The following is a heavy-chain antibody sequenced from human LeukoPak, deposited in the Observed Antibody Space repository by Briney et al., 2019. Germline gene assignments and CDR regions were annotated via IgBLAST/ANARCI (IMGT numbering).Heavy chain of an antibody. CDR3: VRGAYSSSWLNFDY. J-gene: IGHJ4*02. Sequence: GGSLRLSCAASGFTFSSYWMTWVRQAPGKGLEWVALIPYDGSNKYYADSVKGRFTVSRDNSKNTLYLQMNSLRAEDTAVYYCVRGAYSSSWLNFDYWGQGTLVTVSS. V-gene: IGHV3-30*03. CDR2: IPYDGSNK. CDR1: GFTFSSYW. D-gene: IGHD6-13*01.